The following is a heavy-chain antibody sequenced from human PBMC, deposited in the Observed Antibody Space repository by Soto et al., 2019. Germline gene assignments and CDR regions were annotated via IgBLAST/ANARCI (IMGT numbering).Heavy chain of an antibody. D-gene: IGHD6-6*01. Sequence: SVKVSCKASGGTFSSYAISWVRQAPGQGLEWMGGIIPIFGTANYAQKFQGRVTITADESTSTAYMELSSLRSEDTAVYYCASERAKSIAAILDVWGQGTTVTVSS. J-gene: IGHJ6*02. CDR3: ASERAKSIAAILDV. CDR2: IIPIFGTA. V-gene: IGHV1-69*13. CDR1: GGTFSSYA.